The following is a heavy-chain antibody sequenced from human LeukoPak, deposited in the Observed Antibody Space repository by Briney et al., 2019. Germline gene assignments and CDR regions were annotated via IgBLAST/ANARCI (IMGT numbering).Heavy chain of an antibody. Sequence: ASVKVSCKASGYTFTSYDINWVRQATGQGLEWMGWMNPNSGNTGYAQKFQGRVTITRNTSISTAYMELSSLRSEDTAVYYCARGLAVAGTAGGYWGQGTLVTVSS. CDR1: GYTFTSYD. CDR2: MNPNSGNT. V-gene: IGHV1-8*03. CDR3: ARGLAVAGTAGGY. J-gene: IGHJ4*02. D-gene: IGHD6-19*01.